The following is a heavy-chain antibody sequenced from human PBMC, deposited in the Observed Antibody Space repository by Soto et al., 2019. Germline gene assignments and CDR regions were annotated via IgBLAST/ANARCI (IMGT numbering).Heavy chain of an antibody. Sequence: SETLSLTCTVSGGSISSGDYYWSWIRQPPGKGLEWIGYIYYSGSTYYNPSLKSRVTISVDTAKNQFSLKLSSVTAADTAVYYCAHGGWYYYYGMDVWGQGTMVTVSS. CDR2: IYYSGST. V-gene: IGHV4-30-4*01. D-gene: IGHD6-19*01. J-gene: IGHJ6*02. CDR1: GGSISSGDYY. CDR3: AHGGWYYYYGMDV.